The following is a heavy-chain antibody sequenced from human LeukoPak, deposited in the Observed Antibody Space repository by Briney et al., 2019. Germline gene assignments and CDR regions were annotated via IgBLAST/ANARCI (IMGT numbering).Heavy chain of an antibody. D-gene: IGHD1-26*01. V-gene: IGHV4-59*08. J-gene: IGHJ5*02. CDR2: IYYSGST. Sequence: SETLSLTCTVSGGSISSYYWSWIRQPPGKGLEWIGYIYYSGSTNYNPSLKSRVTISVDTSKNQFSLKLSSVTAADTAGYYCARHAWLSGSYPWGQGTLVTVSS. CDR3: ARHAWLSGSYP. CDR1: GGSISSYY.